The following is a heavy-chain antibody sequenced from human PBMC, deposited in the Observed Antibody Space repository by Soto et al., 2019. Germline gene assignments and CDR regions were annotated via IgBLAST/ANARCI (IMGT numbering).Heavy chain of an antibody. D-gene: IGHD6-6*01. Sequence: GGSLRLSCAASGFTFSSYAMSWVRQAPGKGLEWVSAISGSGGSTYYADSVKGRFTISRDNSKNTLYLQMNSLRAEDTAVYYCAKDSGYSSSSRPSAPDYWGQGTLVTVSS. CDR2: ISGSGGST. CDR3: AKDSGYSSSSRPSAPDY. V-gene: IGHV3-23*01. CDR1: GFTFSSYA. J-gene: IGHJ4*02.